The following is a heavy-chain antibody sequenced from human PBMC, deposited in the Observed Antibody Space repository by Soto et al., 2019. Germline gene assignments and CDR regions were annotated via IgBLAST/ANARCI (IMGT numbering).Heavy chain of an antibody. J-gene: IGHJ3*02. CDR1: GGTFSSYA. Sequence: SVKVSCKASGGTFSSYAISWVRQAPGQGLEWMGGIIPIFGTANYAQKFQGRVTITADKSTSTAYMELSSLRSEDTAVYYCAREFGYYDSSGHVPKSDVGAFDIWGQGTMVTV. D-gene: IGHD3-22*01. V-gene: IGHV1-69*06. CDR3: AREFGYYDSSGHVPKSDVGAFDI. CDR2: IIPIFGTA.